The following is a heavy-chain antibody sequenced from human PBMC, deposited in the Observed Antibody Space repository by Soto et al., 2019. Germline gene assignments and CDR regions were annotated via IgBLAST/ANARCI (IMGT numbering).Heavy chain of an antibody. CDR3: ARALRADY. D-gene: IGHD4-17*01. V-gene: IGHV4-59*01. Sequence: SETLSLTCTVSGGSMTNFYWTWIRQPPGKGLEWIGYIYYTGTTNYDPSLKSRVTISVDTSKNQFSLKLSSVTAADTAVYYCARALRADYWGQGTLVTVSS. CDR2: IYYTGTT. J-gene: IGHJ4*02. CDR1: GGSMTNFY.